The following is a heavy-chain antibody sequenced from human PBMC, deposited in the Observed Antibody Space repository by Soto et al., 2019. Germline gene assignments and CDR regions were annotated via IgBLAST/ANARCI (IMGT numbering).Heavy chain of an antibody. CDR1: GFTVSSNY. CDR2: IYSGGST. D-gene: IGHD4-17*01. Sequence: GGSLRLSCAASGFTVSSNYMSWVRQAPGKGLEWVSVIYSGGSTYYADSVKGRFTISRDNSKNTLYLQMNSLGAEDTAVYYCARVDYGDYYGRPAYYYYYYYMDVWGKGTTVTVSS. J-gene: IGHJ6*03. CDR3: ARVDYGDYYGRPAYYYYYYYMDV. V-gene: IGHV3-66*01.